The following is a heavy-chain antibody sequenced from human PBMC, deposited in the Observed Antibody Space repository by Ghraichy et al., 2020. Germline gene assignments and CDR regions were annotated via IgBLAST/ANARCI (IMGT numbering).Heavy chain of an antibody. J-gene: IGHJ4*02. D-gene: IGHD6-19*01. V-gene: IGHV3-74*01. CDR3: ARAASGWWG. Sequence: GGSLRLSCAASGFTISSYWMHWVRQAPGKGPVWVSRVNSDGTTITYADSVKGRFTISRDIAKNTLYLQMNSLRAEDTAVYYCARAASGWWGWGQGTLITDCS. CDR2: VNSDGTTI. CDR1: GFTISSYW.